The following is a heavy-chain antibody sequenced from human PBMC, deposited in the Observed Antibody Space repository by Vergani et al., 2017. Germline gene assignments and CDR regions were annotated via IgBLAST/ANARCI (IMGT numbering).Heavy chain of an antibody. D-gene: IGHD1-26*01. CDR1: GFTFSSYS. V-gene: IGHV3-21*01. Sequence: EVQLVESGGGLVKPGGSLRLSCAASGFTFSSYSMNWVRQAPGKGLEWVSSISSSSSYIYYADSVKGRFTISRDNAKNSLYLQMNSLRAEDTAVYYCAGEAPDSGGYYCWYFDLWGRGTLVTVSS. J-gene: IGHJ2*01. CDR3: AGEAPDSGGYYCWYFDL. CDR2: ISSSSSYI.